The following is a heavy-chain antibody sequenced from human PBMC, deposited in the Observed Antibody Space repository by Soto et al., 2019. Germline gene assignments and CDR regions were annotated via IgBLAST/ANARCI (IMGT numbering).Heavy chain of an antibody. V-gene: IGHV3-48*03. D-gene: IGHD2-8*01. Sequence: GGSLRLSCAASGFTFSSYEMNWVRQAPGKGLEWVSYISSSGSTIFYADSVKGRFTISRDNAKNSLYLQMNSLRAEDTAVYYCARGGYCTNGVCSENYYYYGMDVWGQGTTVTVSS. CDR3: ARGGYCTNGVCSENYYYYGMDV. CDR2: ISSSGSTI. J-gene: IGHJ6*02. CDR1: GFTFSSYE.